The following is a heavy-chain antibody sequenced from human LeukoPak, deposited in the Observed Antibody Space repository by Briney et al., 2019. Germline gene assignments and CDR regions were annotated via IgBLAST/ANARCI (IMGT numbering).Heavy chain of an antibody. D-gene: IGHD6-19*01. J-gene: IGHJ4*02. CDR1: GFTFSSYG. CDR2: ISYDGSNK. Sequence: GSLRLSCAASGFTFSSYGMHWVRQAPGKGLEWVAVISYDGSNKYYADSVKGRFTISRDNSKNTLYLQMNSLRAEDTAVYYCAKDSHPVTIAVATIDYWGQGTLVTVSS. V-gene: IGHV3-30*18. CDR3: AKDSHPVTIAVATIDY.